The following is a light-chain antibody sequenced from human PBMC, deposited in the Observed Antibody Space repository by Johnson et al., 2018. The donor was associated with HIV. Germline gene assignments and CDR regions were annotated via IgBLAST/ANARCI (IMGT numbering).Light chain of an antibody. Sequence: QSVLTQPPSVSAAPGQKVTISCSGSSSNIGNNYVSWYQQLPGTAPKFLIYDNNKRPSGIPDRFSGSKSGSSATLAITGLQNGDEGDYYCGSWDTSLSASLFGTGTKVSVL. CDR1: SSNIGNNY. CDR2: DNN. V-gene: IGLV1-51*01. CDR3: GSWDTSLSASL. J-gene: IGLJ1*01.